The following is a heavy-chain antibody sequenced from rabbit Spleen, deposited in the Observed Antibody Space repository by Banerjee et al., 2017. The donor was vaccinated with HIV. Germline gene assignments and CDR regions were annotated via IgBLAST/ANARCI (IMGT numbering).Heavy chain of an antibody. J-gene: IGHJ4*01. CDR3: VRDPFAINGAGDNNNL. V-gene: IGHV1S45*01. Sequence: QEQLEESGGDLVKPEGSLTLTCTASGFSFSSGYYMCWVRQAPGKGPEWIACVGVSTGNIVYANWAKGRFTISKTSSTTVTLQMTRLTAADTATYFCVRDPFAINGAGDNNNLWGPGTLVTVS. D-gene: IGHD2-1*01. CDR1: GFSFSSGYY. CDR2: VGVSTGNI.